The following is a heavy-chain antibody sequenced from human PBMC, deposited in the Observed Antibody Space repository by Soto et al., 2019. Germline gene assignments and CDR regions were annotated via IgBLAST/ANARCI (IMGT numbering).Heavy chain of an antibody. D-gene: IGHD2-15*01. CDR1: GGSISSYY. CDR3: ARFGCSGGSCRFDY. Sequence: SETLSLTCTVSGGSISSYYWSWIRQPPGKGLEWIGYIYYSGSTNYNPSLKSRVTISVDTSKNQFSLKLSSVTAADTAVYYCARFGCSGGSCRFDYWGQGTLVNVSS. V-gene: IGHV4-59*01. CDR2: IYYSGST. J-gene: IGHJ4*02.